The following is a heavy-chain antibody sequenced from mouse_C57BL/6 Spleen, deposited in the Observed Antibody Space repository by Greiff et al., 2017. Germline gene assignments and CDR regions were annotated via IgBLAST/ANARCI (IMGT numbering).Heavy chain of an antibody. CDR1: GYTFTSYT. CDR2: INPSSGYT. J-gene: IGHJ3*01. D-gene: IGHD2-3*01. CDR3: ARDGYTWFAY. V-gene: IGHV1-4*01. Sequence: VQLQQSGAELARPGASVTMSCKASGYTFTSYTMHWVKQRPGQGLEWIGYINPSSGYTKYNQKFKDKATLTADKSSSPAYMQLGSLTAEDSSVNYCARDGYTWFAYWGQETLVTVSA.